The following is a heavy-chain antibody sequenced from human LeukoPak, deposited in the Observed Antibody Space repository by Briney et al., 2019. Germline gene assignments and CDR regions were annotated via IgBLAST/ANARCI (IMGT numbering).Heavy chain of an antibody. CDR2: ISSSSSYI. J-gene: IGHJ4*02. Sequence: AGGSLRLSCAASGFTFSNYNMNWVRQAPGKGLEWVSSISSSSSYIYYADSVKGRFTISRDNAKNSLYLQMNNLRAEDTAVYYCARGSVITMVRGVIAPFDYWGQGTLVTVSS. CDR3: ARGSVITMVRGVIAPFDY. CDR1: GFTFSNYN. V-gene: IGHV3-21*01. D-gene: IGHD3-10*01.